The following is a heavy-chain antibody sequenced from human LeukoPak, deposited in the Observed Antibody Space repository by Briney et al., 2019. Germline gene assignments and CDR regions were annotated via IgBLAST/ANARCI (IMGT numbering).Heavy chain of an antibody. CDR1: GGSISSYY. CDR3: ARGFGGFRVVIGWFDP. V-gene: IGHV4-59*01. CDR2: IYYSGST. Sequence: PSETLSLTCTVSGGSISSYYWSWIRQPPGKGLEWIGYIYYSGSTNYNPSLKSRVTISVDTSKNQFSLKLSSVTAADTAVYYCARGFGGFRVVIGWFDPWGQGTLVTVSS. D-gene: IGHD3-3*01. J-gene: IGHJ5*02.